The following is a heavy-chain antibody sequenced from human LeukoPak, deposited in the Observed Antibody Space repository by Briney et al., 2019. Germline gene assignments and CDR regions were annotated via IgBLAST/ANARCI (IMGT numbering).Heavy chain of an antibody. CDR3: ARWGRGELPFTDY. D-gene: IGHD3-16*01. V-gene: IGHV1-18*01. CDR1: GGTFSSYA. CDR2: INAYNDNT. Sequence: ASVKVSCKASGGTFSSYAINWVRQAPGQGLEWVGWINAYNDNTNYAQKLQGRVTMTTDTSTSTAYMELRSLRSDDTAVYYCARWGRGELPFTDYWGQGTLVTVSS. J-gene: IGHJ4*02.